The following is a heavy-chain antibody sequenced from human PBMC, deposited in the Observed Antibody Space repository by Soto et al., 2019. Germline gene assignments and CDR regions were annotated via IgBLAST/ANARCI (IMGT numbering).Heavy chain of an antibody. CDR2: ISYDGSNK. CDR1: GFTFSSYC. J-gene: IGHJ6*02. CDR3: AKDQDTAMPDQYYYYGMDV. V-gene: IGHV3-30*18. Sequence: GGSQILPCAASGFTFSSYCMHWVRQAPGKGLEWVAVISYDGSNKYYADSVKGRFTISRDNSKNTLYLQMNSLRAEDTAVYYCAKDQDTAMPDQYYYYGMDVWGQGTTVTVSS. D-gene: IGHD5-18*01.